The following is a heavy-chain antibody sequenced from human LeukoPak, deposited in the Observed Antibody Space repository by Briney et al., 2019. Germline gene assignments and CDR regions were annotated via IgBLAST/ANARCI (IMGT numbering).Heavy chain of an antibody. V-gene: IGHV4-34*01. D-gene: IGHD4-23*01. CDR1: GGSFSGYY. Sequence: SETLSLTCAVYGGSFSGYYWSWIRQPPGKGLEWIGEINHSGCTYYNPSLKSRVTKSLDTSKNQFSLKLSPVTAADTAVYYCARESDGGKDYWGQGTLVTVSS. CDR3: ARESDGGKDY. J-gene: IGHJ4*02. CDR2: INHSGCT.